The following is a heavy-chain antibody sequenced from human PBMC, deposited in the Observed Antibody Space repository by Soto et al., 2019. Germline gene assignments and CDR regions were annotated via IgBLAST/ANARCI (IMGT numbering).Heavy chain of an antibody. CDR2: ISGSGGST. J-gene: IGHJ5*02. CDR1: GFTFSSYA. D-gene: IGHD3-3*01. CDR3: AKGGDYDFWSGYWDWFDP. V-gene: IGHV3-23*01. Sequence: GGSLRLSCAASGFTFSSYAMSWVRQAPGKGLEWVSAISGSGGSTYYADSVKGRFTISRDNSKNTLYLQMNSLRAEDTAVYYCAKGGDYDFWSGYWDWFDPWGQGTLVTVSS.